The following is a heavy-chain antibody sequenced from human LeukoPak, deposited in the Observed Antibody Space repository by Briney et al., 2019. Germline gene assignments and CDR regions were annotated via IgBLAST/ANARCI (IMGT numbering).Heavy chain of an antibody. CDR2: ISSSSSYI. D-gene: IGHD6-19*01. J-gene: IGHJ4*02. V-gene: IGHV3-21*01. Sequence: GGSLRLSCAASEFTFSSYSMNWVRQAPGKGLEWVSSISSSSSYIYYADSVKGRFTISRDNAKNSLYLQMNSLRAEDTAVYYCARVSYSSGWYKVDYWGQGTLVTVSS. CDR3: ARVSYSSGWYKVDY. CDR1: EFTFSSYS.